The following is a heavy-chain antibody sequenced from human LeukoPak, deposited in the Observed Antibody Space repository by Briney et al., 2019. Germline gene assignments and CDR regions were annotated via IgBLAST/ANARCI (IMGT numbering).Heavy chain of an antibody. Sequence: GGSLRLSCTASGFTFGDYAMSWVRQAPGKGPEWVGFIRRKANGGTTEYAASVKGRFTISRDASKSIAYLQMNSLKTEDTAVYYCTSGLYYDSWSDLFDYWGQGTLVTVSS. CDR3: TSGLYYDSWSDLFDY. D-gene: IGHD3-3*01. CDR1: GFTFGDYA. J-gene: IGHJ4*02. CDR2: IRRKANGGTT. V-gene: IGHV3-49*04.